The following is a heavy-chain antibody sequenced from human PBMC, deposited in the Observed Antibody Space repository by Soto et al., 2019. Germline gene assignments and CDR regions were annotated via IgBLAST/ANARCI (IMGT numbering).Heavy chain of an antibody. J-gene: IGHJ4*02. D-gene: IGHD6-19*01. V-gene: IGHV4-59*01. CDR3: ARGHYSSGWPIDH. Sequence: PSETLSLTCTVSGDSFSDYYWNWIRQVPGKGLEWIGFVFHSATTSYNPSPKTRVAISDDTSKKQFSLRLTSVTAADTAIYYCARGHYSSGWPIDHWGQGILVTVSS. CDR2: VFHSATT. CDR1: GDSFSDYY.